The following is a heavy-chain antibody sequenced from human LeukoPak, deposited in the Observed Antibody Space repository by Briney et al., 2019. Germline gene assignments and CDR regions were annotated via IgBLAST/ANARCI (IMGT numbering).Heavy chain of an antibody. J-gene: IGHJ4*02. CDR1: GGSISSGSYF. V-gene: IGHV4-61*02. Sequence: PSQTLSLTCTVSGGSISSGSYFWSWIRQPAGKGLEWIGRINTSGSTNYNPSLRSRVTMSVDTSKNQFSLKLNSVTAAETAVYYCAREAAMQYFFDYWGQGILVTVSS. D-gene: IGHD6-13*01. CDR3: AREAAMQYFFDY. CDR2: INTSGST.